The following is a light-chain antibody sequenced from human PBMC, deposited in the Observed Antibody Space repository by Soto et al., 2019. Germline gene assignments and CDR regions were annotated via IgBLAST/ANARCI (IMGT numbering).Light chain of an antibody. J-gene: IGKJ1*01. Sequence: DIQMTQTPSSLSASVGDRVTISCRASQIISTYLNWYQQRPGKAPKLLIYGASTLQSGVPSRFSGGGFGPDFTLAISTLQPEYAATDDCQQTYIIPWSFGRGTKVESK. CDR1: QIISTY. CDR3: QQTYIIPWS. V-gene: IGKV1-39*01. CDR2: GAS.